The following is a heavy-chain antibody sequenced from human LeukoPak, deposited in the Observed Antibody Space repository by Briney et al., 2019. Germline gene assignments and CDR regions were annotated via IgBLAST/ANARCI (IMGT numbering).Heavy chain of an antibody. CDR3: ANDRGMVRGAWGY. Sequence: GGSLRLSCAASGFSFSNYGMHWGRQAPGKGLEWVAFIRFDGTDEFYADSVKGRFTISRDNSQNTVYLQMNSLRAEDTAVYYCANDRGMVRGAWGYWGQGTLVTVSS. J-gene: IGHJ4*02. CDR2: IRFDGTDE. V-gene: IGHV3-30*02. D-gene: IGHD3-10*01. CDR1: GFSFSNYG.